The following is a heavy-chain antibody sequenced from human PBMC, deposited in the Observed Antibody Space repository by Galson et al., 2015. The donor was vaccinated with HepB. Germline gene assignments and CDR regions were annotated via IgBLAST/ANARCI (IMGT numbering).Heavy chain of an antibody. D-gene: IGHD6-19*01. CDR1: GYTFTSYY. Sequence: SVKVSCKASGYTFTSYYMHWVRQAPGQGLEWMGIINPSGGSTSYAQKFQGRVTMTRDTSTSTVYMELSSLRSEDTAVYYCARDRLHLQWLVTGEWGTFDIWGQGTMVTVSS. J-gene: IGHJ3*02. CDR2: INPSGGST. CDR3: ARDRLHLQWLVTGEWGTFDI. V-gene: IGHV1-46*01.